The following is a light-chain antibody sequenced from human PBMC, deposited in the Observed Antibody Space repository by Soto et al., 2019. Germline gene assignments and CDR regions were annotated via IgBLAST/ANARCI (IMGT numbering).Light chain of an antibody. CDR1: QSVDNN. V-gene: IGKV3-15*01. CDR2: GAS. Sequence: EIVMTQSPATLSVSPGERATLSCRASQSVDNNLAWYQQKPGQAPRLLIYGASARATGIPARFSGSGSGTEFTLTISRLQSEYSAVYYWQQYNNWPITFGRGTQVEIK. CDR3: QQYNNWPIT. J-gene: IGKJ4*01.